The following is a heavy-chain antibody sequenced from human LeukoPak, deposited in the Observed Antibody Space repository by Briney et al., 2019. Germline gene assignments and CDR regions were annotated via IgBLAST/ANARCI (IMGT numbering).Heavy chain of an antibody. CDR2: INWNGGST. CDR1: GFTFDDYG. CDR3: ARDRRITMIVVGLSAFDI. V-gene: IGHV3-20*04. J-gene: IGHJ3*02. Sequence: PGGSLRLSCAASGFTFDDYGMSWVRQAPGKGLEWVSGINWNGGSTGYADSVKGRFTISRDNAKNSLYLQMNSLRAEDTALYYCARDRRITMIVVGLSAFDIWGQGTMVTVSS. D-gene: IGHD3-22*01.